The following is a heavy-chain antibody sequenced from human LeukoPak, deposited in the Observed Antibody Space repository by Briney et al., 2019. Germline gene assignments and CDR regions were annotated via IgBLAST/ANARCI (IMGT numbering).Heavy chain of an antibody. J-gene: IGHJ4*02. CDR1: GFTVSSNY. Sequence: PGGSLRLSCAASGFTVSSNYMSWVRQAPGKGLEWVSVIYSGGSTYYADSVKGRFTISRDNSKNTLYLQMNSLRAEDTAVYYCAKDWEVSLWFGELQHHSDYWGQGTLVTVSS. CDR3: AKDWEVSLWFGELQHHSDY. V-gene: IGHV3-53*01. D-gene: IGHD3-10*01. CDR2: IYSGGST.